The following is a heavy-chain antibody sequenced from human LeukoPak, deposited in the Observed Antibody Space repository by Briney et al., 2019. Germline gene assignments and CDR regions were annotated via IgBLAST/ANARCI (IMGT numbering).Heavy chain of an antibody. D-gene: IGHD3/OR15-3a*01. Sequence: SETLSLTCAVYGGSFSGYYWSWIRQPPGKGLEWIGEINHSGSTNYNPSLRSRVTISVDTSKNQCSLKLSSVTAADTAVYYCARARDWSYYSYSYGMDVWGKGTTVTVSS. J-gene: IGHJ6*04. CDR3: ARARDWSYYSYSYGMDV. CDR1: GGSFSGYY. CDR2: INHSGST. V-gene: IGHV4-34*01.